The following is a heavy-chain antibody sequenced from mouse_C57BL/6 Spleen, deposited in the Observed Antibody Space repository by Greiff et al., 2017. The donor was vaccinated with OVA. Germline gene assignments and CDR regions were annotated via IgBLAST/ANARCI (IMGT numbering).Heavy chain of an antibody. J-gene: IGHJ1*03. CDR2: ISDGGSYT. V-gene: IGHV5-4*03. CDR3: ARDGATVVATDWYFDV. D-gene: IGHD1-1*01. Sequence: EVKLQESGGGLVKPGGSLKLSCAASGFTFSSYAMSWVRQTPEKRLEWVATISDGGSYTYYPDNVKGRFTISRDNAKNNLYLQMSHLKSEDTAMYYCARDGATVVATDWYFDVWGTGTTVTVSS. CDR1: GFTFSSYA.